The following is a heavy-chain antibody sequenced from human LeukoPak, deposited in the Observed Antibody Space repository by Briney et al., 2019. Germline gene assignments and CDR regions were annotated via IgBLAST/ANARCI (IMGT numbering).Heavy chain of an antibody. CDR2: LSGSGDST. Sequence: PGGSLRLSCAASGFTFSSYATSWVRQAPGKGLEWVSVLSGSGDSTHYADSVKGRFTISRDNSKNTLYLQMNSLRAEDTAIYYCAKAVGSSGYFSRDAFDIWGQGTMVTVSS. CDR1: GFTFSSYA. V-gene: IGHV3-23*01. CDR3: AKAVGSSGYFSRDAFDI. D-gene: IGHD3-22*01. J-gene: IGHJ3*02.